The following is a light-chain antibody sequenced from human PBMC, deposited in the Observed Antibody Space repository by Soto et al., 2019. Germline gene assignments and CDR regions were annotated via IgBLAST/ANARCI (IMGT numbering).Light chain of an antibody. Sequence: DIPMTQSPSTLSASVGDRVIITCRASQSLGTWLAWYQQKPGTAPVLLIYDVSRLESGVLSRFSGSGSGTEFTLTISSLQPDDFATYYCQQYFSYPLTFGGGTRVEIK. CDR1: QSLGTW. V-gene: IGKV1-5*01. J-gene: IGKJ4*01. CDR3: QQYFSYPLT. CDR2: DVS.